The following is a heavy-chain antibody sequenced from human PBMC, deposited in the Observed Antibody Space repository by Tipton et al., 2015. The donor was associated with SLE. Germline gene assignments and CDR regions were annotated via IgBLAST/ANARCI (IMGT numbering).Heavy chain of an antibody. V-gene: IGHV3-7*01. Sequence: LSLTCTVSGGSISSYYWSWVRQAPGKGLEWVANIKQDGSEKYYVDSVKGRFTISRDNAKNSLYLQMNSLRAEDTAVYYCARGVAGDPNFDYWGQGTLVTVSS. J-gene: IGHJ4*02. CDR2: IKQDGSEK. D-gene: IGHD2-15*01. CDR3: ARGVAGDPNFDY. CDR1: GGSISSYY.